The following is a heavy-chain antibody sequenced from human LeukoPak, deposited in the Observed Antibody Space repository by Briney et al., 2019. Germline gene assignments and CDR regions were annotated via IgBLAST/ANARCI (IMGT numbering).Heavy chain of an antibody. Sequence: GGSLRLSCAASGFTFSSYAMSWVRQAPGKGLEWVSAISGSGGSTYYADSVKGRFTISRDNSKNTLYLQMNCLRAEDTAVYYCAKAGTVTTFYFDYWGQGTLVTVSS. CDR1: GFTFSSYA. D-gene: IGHD4-17*01. CDR2: ISGSGGST. V-gene: IGHV3-23*01. J-gene: IGHJ4*02. CDR3: AKAGTVTTFYFDY.